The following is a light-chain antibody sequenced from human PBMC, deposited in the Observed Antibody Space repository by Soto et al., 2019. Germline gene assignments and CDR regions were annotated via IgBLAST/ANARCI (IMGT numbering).Light chain of an antibody. CDR2: DVS. CDR1: RSDVGGYNY. CDR3: SSYASSSTVYV. Sequence: QSVLTQPASVSGSPGQSITISCTGTRSDVGGYNYVSWYQQRPGKAPKLMIYDVSNRPSGVSNRFSGSKSGSTASLTISVLQAEDEADYYCSSYASSSTVYVFGTGTKVTVL. V-gene: IGLV2-14*01. J-gene: IGLJ1*01.